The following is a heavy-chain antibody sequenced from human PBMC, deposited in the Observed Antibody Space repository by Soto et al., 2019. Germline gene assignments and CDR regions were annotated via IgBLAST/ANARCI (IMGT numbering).Heavy chain of an antibody. D-gene: IGHD4-17*01. J-gene: IGHJ6*01. CDR3: ATVREAKVYGDYGCMDV. CDR2: FDPEDGET. V-gene: IGHV1-24*01. CDR1: GYTLTELS. Sequence: ASVKVSCKVSGYTLTELSMHWVRQAPGKGLERMGGFDPEDGETIYAQKFQGRVTMTEDTSTDTAYMELSSLRSEDTAVYYCATVREAKVYGDYGCMDVWGQGTTVTVSS.